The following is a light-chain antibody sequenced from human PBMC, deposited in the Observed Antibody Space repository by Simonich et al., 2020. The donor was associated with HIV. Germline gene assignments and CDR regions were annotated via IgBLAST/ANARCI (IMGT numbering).Light chain of an antibody. CDR1: SSDFGSYHF. V-gene: IGLV2-23*02. Sequence: QSALTQPASVSGSPGQSITISCTGTSSDFGSYHFVSWYQQHPGQAPKLLIYDVSERPSGVSNRCSGSKSGNTASLTISGLQAEDEADYYCCSYAGSSTWVFGGGTKLTVL. J-gene: IGLJ3*02. CDR3: CSYAGSSTWV. CDR2: DVS.